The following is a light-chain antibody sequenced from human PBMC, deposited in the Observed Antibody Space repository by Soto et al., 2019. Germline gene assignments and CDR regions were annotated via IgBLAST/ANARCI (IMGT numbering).Light chain of an antibody. CDR2: DAS. V-gene: IGKV3-11*01. J-gene: IGKJ1*01. Sequence: IVLTQSPATLSLSPGARATLSCRASQSVSSYLAWYQQKPGQAPRLLIYDASNRATGIPARFSGSGSGTEFTLTISSLQSEDFAVYYCQQYNNWPPAWTFGQGTKVDIK. CDR1: QSVSSY. CDR3: QQYNNWPPAWT.